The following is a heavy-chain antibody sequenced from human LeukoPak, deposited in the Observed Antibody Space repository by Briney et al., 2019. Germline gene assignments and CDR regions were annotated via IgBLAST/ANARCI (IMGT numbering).Heavy chain of an antibody. CDR2: ISGSGDST. CDR3: AKDPGIISDY. CDR1: GFTFSNYG. Sequence: PGGSLRLSCAASGFTFSNYGMSWVRQAPGKGLESVSSISGSGDSTYYADSVKGRFTISRDNSKNTLYLQMNSLRAEDTAVYYCAKDPGIISDYWGQGTLVTVSS. D-gene: IGHD3-10*01. J-gene: IGHJ4*02. V-gene: IGHV3-23*01.